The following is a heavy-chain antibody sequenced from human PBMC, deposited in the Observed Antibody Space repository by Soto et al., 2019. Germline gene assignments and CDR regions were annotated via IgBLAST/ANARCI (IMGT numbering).Heavy chain of an antibody. CDR3: ATSRKWEHSYGMDV. CDR2: ISYDGSDK. V-gene: IGHV3-30-3*01. J-gene: IGHJ6*02. Sequence: GGSLRLSCAASGFTLSGYVLHWVRQAPGKGLEWVALISYDGSDKNYGDSVKGRFTISRDNSKNTLYLQMDSLRAEDTAMYYCATSRKWEHSYGMDVWGQGTTVTVSS. D-gene: IGHD1-26*01. CDR1: GFTLSGYV.